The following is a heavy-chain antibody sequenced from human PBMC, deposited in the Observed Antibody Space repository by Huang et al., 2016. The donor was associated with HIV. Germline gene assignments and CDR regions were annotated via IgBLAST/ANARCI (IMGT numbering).Heavy chain of an antibody. CDR3: ARGPNDSSGYYDF. D-gene: IGHD3-22*01. J-gene: IGHJ4*02. V-gene: IGHV1-69*13. Sequence: QVQLVQSGAEVKKPGSSVKVSCKASGGTCSSNAISWVRQAPGHGLEWMGGVIPIFGPANYAQKFQGRVTITADESTSTAYVELRRLRSEDTAVYYCARGPNDSSGYYDFWGQGTLVTVSS. CDR1: GGTCSSNA. CDR2: VIPIFGPA.